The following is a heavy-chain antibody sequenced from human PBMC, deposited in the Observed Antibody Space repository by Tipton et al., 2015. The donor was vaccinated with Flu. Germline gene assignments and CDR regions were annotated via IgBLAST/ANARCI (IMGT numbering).Heavy chain of an antibody. V-gene: IGHV3-33*01. CDR3: ARSVVGAYYFDY. CDR2: IWSDGSNK. Sequence: SLRLSCAASGFTFSSYDMHWVRQTPGKGLEWVTVIWSDGSNKYYEDSVKGRFTISRDNSKNTLYLQMSSLRAEDTAVYYCARSVVGAYYFDYWGQGTLVTVS. D-gene: IGHD2-15*01. CDR1: GFTFSSYD. J-gene: IGHJ4*02.